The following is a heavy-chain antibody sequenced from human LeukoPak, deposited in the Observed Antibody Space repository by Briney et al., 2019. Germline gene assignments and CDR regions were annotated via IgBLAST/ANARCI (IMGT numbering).Heavy chain of an antibody. CDR3: AKEGSGWWYFDY. V-gene: IGHV3-30*02. CDR2: VRSDGSNK. Sequence: GGSLRLSCAASGFRFSLYDIHWVRQAPGKGLEYVALVRSDGSNKYYADSVKGRFTISRDNSQNTVYLQMSSLRVEDTAVYYCAKEGSGWWYFDYWGQGTPVTVSS. J-gene: IGHJ4*02. D-gene: IGHD6-19*01. CDR1: GFRFSLYD.